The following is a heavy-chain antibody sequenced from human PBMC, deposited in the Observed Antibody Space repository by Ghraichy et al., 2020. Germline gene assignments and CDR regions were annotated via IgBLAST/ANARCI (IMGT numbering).Heavy chain of an antibody. Sequence: SGPTLVKPTETVTLTCTFSGFSISTDGMAVAWIRQPPGKALEWLAIFYWDDDERYRRSLRNRLTISKDTSKNQVVLTMTMMDPVDTATYFCAHSRRLPSCSGGRCYYFNNWGQGTLVTVSS. J-gene: IGHJ4*02. CDR1: GFSISTDGMA. D-gene: IGHD2-15*01. V-gene: IGHV2-5*02. CDR3: AHSRRLPSCSGGRCYYFNN. CDR2: FYWDDDE.